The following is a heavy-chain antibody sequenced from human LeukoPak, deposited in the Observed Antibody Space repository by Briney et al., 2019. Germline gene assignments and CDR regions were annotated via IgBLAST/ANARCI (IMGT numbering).Heavy chain of an antibody. CDR3: AKDRSKALYYYGMDV. CDR1: GFTFSSYG. Sequence: GGSLRLSCAASGFTFSSYGMHWVRQAPGKGLEWVAVISYDGSNKYYADSVKGRFTISRDNSKNTLYLQMNSLRAEDTAVYYSAKDRSKALYYYGMDVWGQGTTVTVSS. CDR2: ISYDGSNK. V-gene: IGHV3-30*18. J-gene: IGHJ6*02.